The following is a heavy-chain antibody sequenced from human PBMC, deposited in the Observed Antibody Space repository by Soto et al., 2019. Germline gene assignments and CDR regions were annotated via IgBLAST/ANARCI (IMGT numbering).Heavy chain of an antibody. CDR1: GFNFRSYD. D-gene: IGHD6-13*01. CDR3: AKGRGSSWTIDY. CDR2: ISGSGGTS. J-gene: IGHJ4*01. V-gene: IGHV3-23*01. Sequence: DVELSESGGGLVQPGGSLRLSCAASGFNFRSYDMSWVRRAPGKGLEWVSAISGSGGTSYFADSVRGRFTISRDNSKNTLYLQLSSLRVEDTAEYFCAKGRGSSWTIDYWGHGTLVTVSS.